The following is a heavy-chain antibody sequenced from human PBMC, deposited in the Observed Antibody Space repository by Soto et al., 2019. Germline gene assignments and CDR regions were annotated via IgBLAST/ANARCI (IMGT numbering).Heavy chain of an antibody. CDR2: IIPILGIA. CDR1: GGTFSSYT. Sequence: QVQLVQSGAEVKKPGSSVKVSCKASGGTFSSYTISWVRQAPGQGLEWMGRIIPILGIANYAQKFQGRVTITADKSTSTAYMELSSLRSEDTAVYYWARDCDGAWLGYWGQGTLVTVSS. V-gene: IGHV1-69*08. D-gene: IGHD6-19*01. CDR3: ARDCDGAWLGY. J-gene: IGHJ4*02.